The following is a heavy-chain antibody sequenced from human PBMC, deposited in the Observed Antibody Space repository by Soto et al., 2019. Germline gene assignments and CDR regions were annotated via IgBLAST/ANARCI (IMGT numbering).Heavy chain of an antibody. Sequence: SETLSLTCTVSGGSISSSSYYWGWIRQPPGKGLEWIGSIYYSGSTYYNPSLKSRVTISVDTSKNQFSLKLSSVTAADTAVYYCATSIAAAALFDWFDPWGQGTLVTVSS. D-gene: IGHD6-13*01. CDR2: IYYSGST. CDR3: ATSIAAAALFDWFDP. CDR1: GGSISSSSYY. V-gene: IGHV4-39*01. J-gene: IGHJ5*02.